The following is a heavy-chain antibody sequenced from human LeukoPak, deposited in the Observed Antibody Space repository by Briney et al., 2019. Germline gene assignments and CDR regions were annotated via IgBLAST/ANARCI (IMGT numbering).Heavy chain of an antibody. Sequence: PGGSLRLSCAASGFSFSDSYMTWVRQAPGKGLEWLSYISGNSGDINYADSVKGRFTISRDNSKNTLYLQMNSLRAEDTAVYYCASFNQLLGAFDIWGQGTMVTVSS. CDR1: GFSFSDSY. CDR2: ISGNSGDI. CDR3: ASFNQLLGAFDI. J-gene: IGHJ3*02. D-gene: IGHD1-26*01. V-gene: IGHV3-11*06.